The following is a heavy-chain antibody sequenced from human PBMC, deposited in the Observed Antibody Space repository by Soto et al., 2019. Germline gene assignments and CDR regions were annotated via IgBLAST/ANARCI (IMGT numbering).Heavy chain of an antibody. J-gene: IGHJ3*02. Sequence: PSETLSLTCTVSGGSISSGDYYWSWIRQPPGKGLEWIGYIYYNGSTYYNPSLKSRVTISVDTSKNQFSLKLSSVTAADTAVYYCARESPDYYDSSGYYPDAFDIWGQGTMVTVSS. CDR1: GGSISSGDYY. D-gene: IGHD3-22*01. CDR2: IYYNGST. CDR3: ARESPDYYDSSGYYPDAFDI. V-gene: IGHV4-30-4*01.